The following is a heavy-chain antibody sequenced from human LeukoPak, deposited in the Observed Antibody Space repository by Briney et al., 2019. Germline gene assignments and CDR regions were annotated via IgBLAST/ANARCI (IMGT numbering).Heavy chain of an antibody. Sequence: ASVKVSCKASGYTFTSYGVNWVRQAPGQGLEWMGWISTYTGNTNYAQKLQDRVTMTTDTSTSTAYMELRSLRSDDTAVYYCARDPGYTSGWYGGYFDYWGQGTLVTVSS. CDR2: ISTYTGNT. D-gene: IGHD6-19*01. V-gene: IGHV1-18*01. CDR1: GYTFTSYG. J-gene: IGHJ4*02. CDR3: ARDPGYTSGWYGGYFDY.